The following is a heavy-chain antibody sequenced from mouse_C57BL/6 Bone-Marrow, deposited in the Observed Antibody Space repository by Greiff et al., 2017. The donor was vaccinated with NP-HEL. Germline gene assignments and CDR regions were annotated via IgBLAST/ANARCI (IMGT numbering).Heavy chain of an antibody. D-gene: IGHD1-1*01. CDR2: ISSGGSYT. CDR1: GFTFSSYG. CDR3: ARHSIYYCGSSPYFDV. V-gene: IGHV5-6*01. Sequence: EVKLVESGGDLVKPGGSLKLSCAASGFTFSSYGMSWVRQTPDKRLEWVATISSGGSYTYYPDSVKGRFTISRDNAKNTLYLQMSSLKSEDTAIYYCARHSIYYCGSSPYFDVWGTGTTVTVSS. J-gene: IGHJ1*03.